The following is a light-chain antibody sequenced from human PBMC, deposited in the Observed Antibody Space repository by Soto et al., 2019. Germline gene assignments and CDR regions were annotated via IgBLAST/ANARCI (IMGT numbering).Light chain of an antibody. J-gene: IGKJ5*01. V-gene: IGKV1-17*01. CDR2: AAS. Sequence: DIQMTQSPSSLSASVVDRVTIAFRASQTISNYLHWYQQKPGKAPKLLIYAASSLQGGVPSRFSGSGSGTDFTLTISCLQSEDFATYYCQQYYSYPITFGQGTRLEIK. CDR3: QQYYSYPIT. CDR1: QTISNY.